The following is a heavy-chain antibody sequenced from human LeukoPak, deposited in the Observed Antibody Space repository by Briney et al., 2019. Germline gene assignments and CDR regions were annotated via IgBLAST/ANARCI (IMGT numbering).Heavy chain of an antibody. V-gene: IGHV3-20*04. D-gene: IGHD6-19*01. CDR2: INWNGGRT. CDR3: AQDSVEARVAVAGMDYYYYMDV. CDR1: GFNFYDYA. J-gene: IGHJ6*03. Sequence: PGGSLRLSCATSGFNFYDYAMSWVRQAPGKGLEWVSDINWNGGRTSYADSVKGRFTISRDNAKKSLYLEVNSLTAEDTALYYCAQDSVEARVAVAGMDYYYYMDVWGQGTTVTVSS.